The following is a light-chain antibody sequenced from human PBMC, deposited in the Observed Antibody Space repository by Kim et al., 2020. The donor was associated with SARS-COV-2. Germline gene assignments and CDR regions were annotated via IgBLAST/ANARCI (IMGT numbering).Light chain of an antibody. V-gene: IGLV3-21*04. CDR2: YDS. Sequence: PRKTGEITCGGNCLGSKSVHWYQQKPGQATVLVIYYDSARPSGMPERLSGSNSGNTATLTISRVEAGDEADYYCQVWDSSSDHRVVFGGGTQLTVL. CDR3: QVWDSSSDHRVV. J-gene: IGLJ2*01. CDR1: CLGSKS.